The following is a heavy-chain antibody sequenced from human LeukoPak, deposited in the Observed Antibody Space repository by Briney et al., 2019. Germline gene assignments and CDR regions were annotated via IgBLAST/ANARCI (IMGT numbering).Heavy chain of an antibody. D-gene: IGHD3-10*01. CDR1: GFTFSSYS. CDR3: ARFSYGSGSYYIGY. J-gene: IGHJ4*02. V-gene: IGHV3-21*01. CDR2: ISSSSSFI. Sequence: GGSLRLSCAASGFTFSSYSMNWVRQAPGKGLEWVSSISSSSSFIYYADSVKGRFTISRDNAKNSLYLQMNSLRAEDTAVYYCARFSYGSGSYYIGYWGQGTLVTVSS.